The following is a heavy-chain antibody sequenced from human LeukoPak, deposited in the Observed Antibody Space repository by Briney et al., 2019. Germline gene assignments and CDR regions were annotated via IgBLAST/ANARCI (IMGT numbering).Heavy chain of an antibody. D-gene: IGHD6-19*01. J-gene: IGHJ4*02. V-gene: IGHV3-30*02. CDR1: GFTFSSYG. CDR3: AKDLALAGTRYRPTDY. Sequence: GGSLRLSCAASGFTFSSYGMHWVRQAPGKGLEWVAFIRYDGSNKYYADSVKGRFTISRDNSKNTLYLQMNSLRAEDTAVYYCAKDLALAGTRYRPTDYWGQGTLVTVSS. CDR2: IRYDGSNK.